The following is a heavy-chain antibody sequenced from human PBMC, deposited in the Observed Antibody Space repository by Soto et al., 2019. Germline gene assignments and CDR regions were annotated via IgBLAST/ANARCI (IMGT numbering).Heavy chain of an antibody. V-gene: IGHV3-33*06. CDR1: GFTFSSYG. CDR3: AKDISPFLVVVPAAMLGGAAFDI. CDR2: IWYDGSNK. D-gene: IGHD2-2*01. Sequence: GGSLRLSCSASGFTFSSYGMHWVRQAPGKGLEWVAVIWYDGSNKYYAGSVKGRFTISRENAKNSLYLQMNSLRAEDTAVYYCAKDISPFLVVVPAAMLGGAAFDIWGQGTMVTVSS. J-gene: IGHJ3*02.